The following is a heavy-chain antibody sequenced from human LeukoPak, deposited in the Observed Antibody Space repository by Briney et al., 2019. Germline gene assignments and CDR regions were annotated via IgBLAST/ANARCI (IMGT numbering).Heavy chain of an antibody. CDR3: AKAQMDSSLSDYYYYGMDV. J-gene: IGHJ6*02. CDR2: ISATGVSR. CDR1: GFTFNQA. V-gene: IGHV3-23*01. D-gene: IGHD6-6*01. Sequence: GGSLRLSCAASGFTFNQAMSWVRQAPGKGLEWVSSISATGVSRYYADSVKGRFTISRDNSKNTLYLQMNSLRAEDTAVYYCAKAQMDSSLSDYYYYGMDVWGQGTTVTVSS.